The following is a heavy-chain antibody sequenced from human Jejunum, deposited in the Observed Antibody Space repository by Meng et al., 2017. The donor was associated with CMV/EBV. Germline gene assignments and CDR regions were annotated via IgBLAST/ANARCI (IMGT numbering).Heavy chain of an antibody. J-gene: IGHJ4*02. Sequence: FPFSNYDMHWVRQATGKGLEWVSIIGIGGDTYFADSVKGRFTISRENAKNSLYLQMNSLRAGDTAVYYCARGGHAVYSSGWYPEFWGRGTLVTVSS. CDR2: IGIGGDT. D-gene: IGHD6-19*01. CDR1: FPFSNYD. V-gene: IGHV3-13*01. CDR3: ARGGHAVYSSGWYPEF.